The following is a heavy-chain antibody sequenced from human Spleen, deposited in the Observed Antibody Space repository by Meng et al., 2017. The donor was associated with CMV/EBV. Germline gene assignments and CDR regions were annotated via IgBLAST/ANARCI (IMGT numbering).Heavy chain of an antibody. Sequence: GESLKISCVASGFTFSRYWMNWVRQAPGKGLEWVANRKQDGSEKNSVNSVRGRFTISRDNAKNSLCLQMNSLRGEDTAVYYCAKDRGRSLAVGADHWGQGTLVTVSS. CDR1: GFTFSRYW. D-gene: IGHD3-16*01. CDR2: RKQDGSEK. V-gene: IGHV3-7*01. J-gene: IGHJ4*02. CDR3: AKDRGRSLAVGADH.